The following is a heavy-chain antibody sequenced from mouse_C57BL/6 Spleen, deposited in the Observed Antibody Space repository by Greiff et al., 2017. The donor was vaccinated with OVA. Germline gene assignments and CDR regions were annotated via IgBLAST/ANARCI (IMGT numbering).Heavy chain of an antibody. Sequence: QVQLQQSGAELVRPGASVTLSCKASGYTFTDYEMHWVKQTPVHGLEWIGAIDPETGGTAYNQKFKGKAILTADKSSSTAYMELRSLTSEDSAVYYCTDRAKRLGRYFDVWGTGTTVTVSS. CDR2: IDPETGGT. CDR3: TDRAKRLGRYFDV. D-gene: IGHD4-1*01. CDR1: GYTFTDYE. J-gene: IGHJ1*03. V-gene: IGHV1-15*01.